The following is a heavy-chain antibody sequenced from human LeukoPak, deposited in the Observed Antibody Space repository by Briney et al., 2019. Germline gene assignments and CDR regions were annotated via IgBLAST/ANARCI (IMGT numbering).Heavy chain of an antibody. CDR3: ARGKYYYDSSGYLAY. V-gene: IGHV1-2*02. Sequence: GASVKVSCKASGYTFTGYYMHWVRQAPGQGIEWMGWINPNSGGTNYAQKFQGRVTMTRDTSISTAYMELSRLRSDDTAVYYCARGKYYYDSSGYLAYWGQGTLVTVSS. D-gene: IGHD3-22*01. J-gene: IGHJ4*02. CDR2: INPNSGGT. CDR1: GYTFTGYY.